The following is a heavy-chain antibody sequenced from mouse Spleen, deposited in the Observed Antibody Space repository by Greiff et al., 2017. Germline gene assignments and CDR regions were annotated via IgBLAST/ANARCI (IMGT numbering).Heavy chain of an antibody. D-gene: IGHD1-1*01. Sequence: QVQLQQPGAELVRPGSSVKLSCKASGYTFTSYWMDWVKQRPGQGLEWIGNIYPSDSETHYNQKFKDKATLTVDKSSSTAYMQLSSLTSEDSAVYYCARGQGSSPHWYFDVWGAGTTVTVSS. CDR3: ARGQGSSPHWYFDV. V-gene: IGHV1-61*01. CDR2: IYPSDSET. CDR1: GYTFTSYW. J-gene: IGHJ1*01.